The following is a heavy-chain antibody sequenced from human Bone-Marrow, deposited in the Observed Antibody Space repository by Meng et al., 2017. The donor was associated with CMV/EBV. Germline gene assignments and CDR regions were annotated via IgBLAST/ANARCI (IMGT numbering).Heavy chain of an antibody. V-gene: IGHV3-30*02. CDR2: ISYDGNKK. CDR3: AKDVSRSLYQFHGMDV. J-gene: IGHJ6*02. Sequence: GESLKISCAASGFTFSSYDMRWVRQAPGKGLEWVAFISYDGNKKYYADSVKGQFTITRENSRKMLYLQMNSLRAADTAVYYCAKDVSRSLYQFHGMDVWGQGTTVTVSS. CDR1: GFTFSSYD. D-gene: IGHD3-16*01.